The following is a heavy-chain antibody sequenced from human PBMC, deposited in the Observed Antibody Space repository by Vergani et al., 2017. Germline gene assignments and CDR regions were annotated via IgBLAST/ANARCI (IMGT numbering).Heavy chain of an antibody. Sequence: EVQLVESGGGLVKPGGSLRLSCAASGFTFSSYSMNWVRQAPGKGLEWVSSISSSSSYIYYADSVKGRFTISIDNAKNSLYLQMNSLRAEDTAVYYCARDQREDIVVVVAANNFDYWGQGTLVTVSS. CDR1: GFTFSSYS. CDR2: ISSSSSYI. J-gene: IGHJ4*02. V-gene: IGHV3-21*01. CDR3: ARDQREDIVVVVAANNFDY. D-gene: IGHD2-15*01.